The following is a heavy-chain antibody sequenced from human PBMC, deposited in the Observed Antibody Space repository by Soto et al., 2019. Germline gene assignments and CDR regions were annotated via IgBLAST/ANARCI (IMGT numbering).Heavy chain of an antibody. Sequence: PGESLKISCKGSGYSFTSYWIGWVRQMPGKGLEWMGIIYPGDSDTRNSPSFKGQVTISADKSISTAYLQWSSLKASDTAMYYCARPRIAVAGTYYFDYWGQGTLVTVSS. D-gene: IGHD6-19*01. CDR2: IYPGDSDT. V-gene: IGHV5-51*01. J-gene: IGHJ4*02. CDR1: GYSFTSYW. CDR3: ARPRIAVAGTYYFDY.